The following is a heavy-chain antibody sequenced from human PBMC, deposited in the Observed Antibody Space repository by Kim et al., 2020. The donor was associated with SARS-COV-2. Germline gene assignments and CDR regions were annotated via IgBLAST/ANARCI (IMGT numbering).Heavy chain of an antibody. CDR2: IRLGDFKT. D-gene: IGHD3-10*01. CDR1: GFIFTSYN. V-gene: IGHV3-48*02. CDR3: TREGLLWFGEYNFEY. J-gene: IGHJ4*02. Sequence: GGSLRLSCAASGFIFTSYNMNWVRQAPGKGLEWVASIRLGDFKTYYADSVKGRFTISRDNDNNSLFLQMNSLRDEDTAVYYCTREGLLWFGEYNFEYWGQGTLVTVSS.